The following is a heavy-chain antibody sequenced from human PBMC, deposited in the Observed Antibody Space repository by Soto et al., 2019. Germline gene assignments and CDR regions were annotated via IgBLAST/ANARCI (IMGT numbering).Heavy chain of an antibody. CDR2: IVVGSGNT. V-gene: IGHV1-58*02. Sequence: SVKVSCKASGFTFTSSAMQWVRQARGQRLEWIGWIVVGSGNTNYAQKFQGRVTMTTDTSTSTAYMELRSLRSDDTAVYYCARDYSSQAGYFDYWGQGTLVTVSS. CDR3: ARDYSSQAGYFDY. CDR1: GFTFTSSA. J-gene: IGHJ4*02. D-gene: IGHD2-15*01.